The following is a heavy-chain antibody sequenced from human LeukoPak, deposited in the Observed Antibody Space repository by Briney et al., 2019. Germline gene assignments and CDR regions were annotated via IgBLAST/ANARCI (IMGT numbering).Heavy chain of an antibody. CDR1: GGSISSYY. J-gene: IGHJ2*01. V-gene: IGHV4-4*08. CDR2: IYTSGST. CDR3: ARVPAAMIRWYFDL. D-gene: IGHD2-2*01. Sequence: SETLSLTCTVSGGSISSYYWSWIRQPPGKGLEWIGYIYTSGSTNYNPSLKSRVTISVDTSKNQFSLKLSSVTAADTAVYYCARVPAAMIRWYFDLWGRGTLVTVSS.